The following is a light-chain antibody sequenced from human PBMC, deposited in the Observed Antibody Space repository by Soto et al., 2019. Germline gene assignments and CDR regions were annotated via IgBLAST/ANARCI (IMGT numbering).Light chain of an antibody. CDR1: RNVSIY. J-gene: IGKJ5*01. V-gene: IGKV1-39*01. CDR3: QRSYNMPS. Sequence: IPLTQSPSSLPASVGDRLTLTCRASRNVSIYLNWYQHKPGKGPTLLIHATSNLQIGVPSRFSGSGSGTEFTLTISSLEPEDFGTYYCQRSYNMPSFGQGTRLEIK. CDR2: ATS.